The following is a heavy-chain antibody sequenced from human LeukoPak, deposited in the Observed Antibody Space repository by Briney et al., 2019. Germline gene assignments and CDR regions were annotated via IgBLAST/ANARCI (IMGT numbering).Heavy chain of an antibody. CDR2: ISSSGSTI. Sequence: GGSLRLSCAASGFTFSNYEMNWVRQAPGKGLEWVSYISSSGSTIYYADSVKGRFTISRDNAKNSLYLQMNSLRAEDTAVYYCARGAIVVVPAAEDDAFDIWGQGTMVTVSS. CDR3: ARGAIVVVPAAEDDAFDI. D-gene: IGHD2-2*01. CDR1: GFTFSNYE. J-gene: IGHJ3*02. V-gene: IGHV3-48*03.